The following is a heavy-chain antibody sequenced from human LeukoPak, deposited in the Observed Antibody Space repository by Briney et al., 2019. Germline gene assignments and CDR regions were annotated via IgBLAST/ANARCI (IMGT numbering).Heavy chain of an antibody. CDR1: GGSISSFY. V-gene: IGHV4-59*01. CDR3: ARVSYRLLGADYFDY. Sequence: SETLSLTCTVSGGSISSFYWSWIRQPPGKGLEWIGHIYDTGSTNYNPSLVDRVTISLHTSKSQFSLRLNSVTAADTAVYYCARVSYRLLGADYFDYWGQGTLVTASS. D-gene: IGHD2-15*01. CDR2: IYDTGST. J-gene: IGHJ4*02.